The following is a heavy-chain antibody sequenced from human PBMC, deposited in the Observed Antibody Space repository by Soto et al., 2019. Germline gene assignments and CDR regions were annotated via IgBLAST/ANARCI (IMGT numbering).Heavy chain of an antibody. D-gene: IGHD3-10*01. Sequence: GGSLRLSCAASGFNFSNYAMSWVRQAPGKGLAWVSGISGIGVSTFYAGSMEGRFTISRDNSKNTVYLQMNSLRVEDTAIYYCAKDYYGSGSQFFDYWGQGTLVTVSS. V-gene: IGHV3-23*01. CDR3: AKDYYGSGSQFFDY. CDR1: GFNFSNYA. CDR2: ISGIGVST. J-gene: IGHJ4*02.